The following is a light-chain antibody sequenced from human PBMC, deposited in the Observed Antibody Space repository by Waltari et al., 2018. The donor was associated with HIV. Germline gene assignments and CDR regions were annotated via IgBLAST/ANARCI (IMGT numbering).Light chain of an antibody. V-gene: IGLV1-44*01. J-gene: IGLJ2*01. CDR3: AAWDDSLGGLVV. CDR1: SSNIGSNT. CDR2: TNN. Sequence: QSVLTQPPSASGTPGQRVTISCSGSSSNIGSNTVSWYQQIPGTAPRLLIYTNNQRPSGVPDRFSGSKSGTSASLAISGLRSEDEAYYSCAAWDDSLGGLVVFGGGTKLTVL.